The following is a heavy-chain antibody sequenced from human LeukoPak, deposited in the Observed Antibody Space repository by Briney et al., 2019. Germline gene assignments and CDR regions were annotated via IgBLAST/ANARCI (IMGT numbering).Heavy chain of an antibody. CDR3: ARARYSARARYYYYYGMDV. CDR1: GFTVSSNY. Sequence: GGSLRLSCAASGFTVSSNYMSWVRQAPGKGLERVSVIYSGGSTYYADSVKGRFTISRDNSKNTLYLQMNSLRAEDTAVYYCARARYSARARYYYYYGMDVWGQGTTVTVSS. V-gene: IGHV3-66*01. D-gene: IGHD2-15*01. CDR2: IYSGGST. J-gene: IGHJ6*02.